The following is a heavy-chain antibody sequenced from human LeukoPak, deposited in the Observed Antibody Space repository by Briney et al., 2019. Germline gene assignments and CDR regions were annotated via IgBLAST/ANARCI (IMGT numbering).Heavy chain of an antibody. Sequence: SQTLSLTCTVSGGSISSGSYYWSWIRQPAGKGLEWIGRIYTSGSTNYNPSLKSRVTISVDTSKNQFSLKLSSVTAADTAVYYCARDPLPGEAFDIWGQGTMVTVSS. D-gene: IGHD2-15*01. CDR3: ARDPLPGEAFDI. V-gene: IGHV4-61*02. CDR2: IYTSGST. J-gene: IGHJ3*02. CDR1: GGSISSGSYY.